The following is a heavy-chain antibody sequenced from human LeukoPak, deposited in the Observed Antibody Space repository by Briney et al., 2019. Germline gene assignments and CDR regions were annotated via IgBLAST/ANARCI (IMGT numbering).Heavy chain of an antibody. CDR3: ARDWSYSSGWYACYFDY. CDR1: GFTFSSYS. CDR2: ISSSSSYI. D-gene: IGHD6-19*01. Sequence: SGGSLRLSCAASGFTFSSYSMNWVRQAPGKGLEWVSSISSSSSYIYYADSVKGRFTISRDNAKNSLYLQMNSLRAEDTAVYYCARDWSYSSGWYACYFDYWGQGTLVTVSS. J-gene: IGHJ4*02. V-gene: IGHV3-21*01.